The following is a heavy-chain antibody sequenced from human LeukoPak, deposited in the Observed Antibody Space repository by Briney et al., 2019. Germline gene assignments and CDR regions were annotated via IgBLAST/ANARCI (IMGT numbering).Heavy chain of an antibody. CDR2: INPNSGGT. D-gene: IGHD2-2*01. CDR1: GYTFTGYY. CDR3: ARGPRRDRYCSSTSCLTPADY. J-gene: IGHJ4*02. Sequence: ASVKVSCKASGYTFTGYYMHWVRQAPGRGLEWMGWINPNSGGTNYAQKFQGWVTMTRDTSISTAYMELSRPRSDDTAVYYCARGPRRDRYCSSTSCLTPADYWGQGTLVTVSS. V-gene: IGHV1-2*04.